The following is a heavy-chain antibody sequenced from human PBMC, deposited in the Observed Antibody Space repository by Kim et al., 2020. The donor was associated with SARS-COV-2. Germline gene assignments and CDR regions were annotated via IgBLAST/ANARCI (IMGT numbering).Heavy chain of an antibody. CDR1: GFTFSDFG. Sequence: GGSLRLSCAASGFTFSDFGMHWVRQAPGKGLEWVADIWYDGNNKYYSDSVKGRFIISRDNSRNTLYLEMNSLRAEDTAVYYCARDRRGGRDGLTGPVDYWGQGTLVTVSS. J-gene: IGHJ4*02. CDR2: IWYDGNNK. D-gene: IGHD3-16*01. V-gene: IGHV3-33*01. CDR3: ARDRRGGRDGLTGPVDY.